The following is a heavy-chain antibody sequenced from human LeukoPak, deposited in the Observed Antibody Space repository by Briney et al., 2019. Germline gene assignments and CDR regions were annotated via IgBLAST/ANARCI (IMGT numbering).Heavy chain of an antibody. CDR3: ARHGYKSGWYGGDFDN. Sequence: SETLSLTCTVSGGSISSSSYYWGWIRQPPGKGLEWIGSIYYSGSTYYNPSLKSRVTISVDTSKNQFSLKLSSVTAADTAVYYCARHGYKSGWYGGDFDNWGQGTLVSVSS. CDR2: IYYSGST. D-gene: IGHD6-19*01. V-gene: IGHV4-39*01. J-gene: IGHJ4*02. CDR1: GGSISSSSYY.